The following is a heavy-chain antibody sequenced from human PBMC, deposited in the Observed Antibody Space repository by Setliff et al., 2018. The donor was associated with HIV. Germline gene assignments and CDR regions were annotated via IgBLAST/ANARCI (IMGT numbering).Heavy chain of an antibody. CDR3: ARVFVDTAVLRVLEYYFDS. CDR1: GYSISSGYY. CDR2: IYHSGST. D-gene: IGHD5-18*01. J-gene: IGHJ4*02. Sequence: SETLSLTCAVSGYSISSGYYWGWIRQPPGKGLEWIGSIYHSGSTYYNPSLKSRVTISVDTSKNQFSLRLSSVAAADTAVYYCARVFVDTAVLRVLEYYFDSWGRGTLVTVSS. V-gene: IGHV4-38-2*01.